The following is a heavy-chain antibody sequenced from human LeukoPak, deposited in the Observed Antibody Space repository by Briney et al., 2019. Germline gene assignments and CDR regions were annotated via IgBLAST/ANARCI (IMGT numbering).Heavy chain of an antibody. V-gene: IGHV3-7*01. J-gene: IGHJ4*02. D-gene: IGHD2-2*01. Sequence: GGSLRLSCAASGFTFSSYWMSWVRQAPGKGLEWVANINQDGSEQYYVDSVKGRFTISRDNTKNSLYLQMNSLRAEDTAVYYCARVGYCSTTSCYWRAFDYWGQGTLVTVSS. CDR1: GFTFSSYW. CDR2: INQDGSEQ. CDR3: ARVGYCSTTSCYWRAFDY.